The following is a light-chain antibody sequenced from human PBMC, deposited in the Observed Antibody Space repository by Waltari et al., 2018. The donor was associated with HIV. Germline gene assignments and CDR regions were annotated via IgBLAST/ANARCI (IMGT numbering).Light chain of an antibody. V-gene: IGLV1-44*01. CDR2: TND. CDR1: SSYIGRKT. CDR3: AAWDDSLDVWV. J-gene: IGLJ3*02. Sequence: QSVLTQPPSASGTPGQRVTISCSGGSSYIGRKTVNWYQQLPGMAPKLLIYTNDQRPSWVPDRFPGSKSGTSASLAIRGLQSEDEADYYCAAWDDSLDVWVFGGGTKLTVL.